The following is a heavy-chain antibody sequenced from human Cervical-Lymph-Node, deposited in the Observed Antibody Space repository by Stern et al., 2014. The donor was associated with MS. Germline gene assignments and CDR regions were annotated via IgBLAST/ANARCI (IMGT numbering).Heavy chain of an antibody. V-gene: IGHV1-8*01. CDR1: GYTFTNYD. J-gene: IGHJ5*02. D-gene: IGHD3-22*01. CDR2: MKPNSGNT. Sequence: VQLVESGAEVKKPGASVKVSCKASGYTFTNYDINWVRQTTGQGLEWMGWMKPNSGNTGYAQKFQGRVTMTRNTSISTAYMELSSLSSDDTAVYYCARGGAVIITPLTSWGQGTLITVSS. CDR3: ARGGAVIITPLTS.